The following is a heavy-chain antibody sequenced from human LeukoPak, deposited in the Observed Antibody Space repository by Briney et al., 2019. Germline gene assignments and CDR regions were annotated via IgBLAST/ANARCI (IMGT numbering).Heavy chain of an antibody. CDR1: GYSFTSYW. J-gene: IGHJ4*02. D-gene: IGHD6-13*01. CDR2: IYPGDSDT. V-gene: IGHV5-51*01. Sequence: GESLKISCKGFGYSFTSYWIGWARQMPGKGLDWMGIIYPGDSDTRYSPSFQGQVTISADKSINPAYLQWSSLKASDTAMYYCARSLNSSREWGYDYWGQGTLVTVSS. CDR3: ARSLNSSREWGYDY.